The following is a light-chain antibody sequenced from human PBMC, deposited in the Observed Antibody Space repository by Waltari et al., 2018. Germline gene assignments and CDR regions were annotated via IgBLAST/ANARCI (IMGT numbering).Light chain of an antibody. V-gene: IGKV1-39*01. J-gene: IGKJ1*01. CDR2: GAS. CDR3: QQSSRA. Sequence: DIQMTQSPSSLSASIGDRVTITCRASRNIGKYLNLYQQKPGKAPKLLIFGASTLQSGVPSRVSASGSGTHFTFTIDSLLREDFATYFCQQSSRAFGQGTKVESK. CDR1: RNIGKY.